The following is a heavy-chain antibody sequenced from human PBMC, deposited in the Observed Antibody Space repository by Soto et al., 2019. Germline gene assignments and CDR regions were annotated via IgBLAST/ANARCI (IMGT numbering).Heavy chain of an antibody. Sequence: QVQLQESGPGLVKPSETLSLTCTVSGDSMTKYYWSWIRQPAGKGLEWIERIYTSGSTNYNPSLKSRVTMSIDTSNNHFSLKLKSVTAADTAVYYCARTVGAAYYFDFWGQGALVTVSS. D-gene: IGHD1-26*01. CDR1: GDSMTKYY. CDR2: IYTSGST. V-gene: IGHV4-4*07. J-gene: IGHJ4*02. CDR3: ARTVGAAYYFDF.